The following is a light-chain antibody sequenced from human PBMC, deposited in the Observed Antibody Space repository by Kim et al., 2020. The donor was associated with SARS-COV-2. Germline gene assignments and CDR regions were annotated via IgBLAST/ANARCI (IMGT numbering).Light chain of an antibody. Sequence: SGGDRDTITRRASQRISIYLNWYQQKARKAPRLLVYTASGLQSGVPSRYSGSGTGTDFTLTISGLQPEDFATYNCQQSFSKTPQYTFGQGTKLEI. CDR3: QQSFSKTPQYT. CDR2: TAS. CDR1: QRISIY. V-gene: IGKV1-39*01. J-gene: IGKJ2*01.